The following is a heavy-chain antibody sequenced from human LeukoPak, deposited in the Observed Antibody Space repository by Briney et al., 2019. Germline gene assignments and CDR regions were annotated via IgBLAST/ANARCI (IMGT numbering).Heavy chain of an antibody. Sequence: GGSLRLSCAASGFTFKNHGMYWVRQPPGKGLEWVAVIWFDGSSKYYAEAVQGRFTISRDNSRNILSLQMDSVRVEDTAVYYCVRWGPGAAVDYWGQGTQVTVSS. D-gene: IGHD6-13*01. J-gene: IGHJ4*02. V-gene: IGHV3-33*01. CDR2: IWFDGSSK. CDR1: GFTFKNHG. CDR3: VRWGPGAAVDY.